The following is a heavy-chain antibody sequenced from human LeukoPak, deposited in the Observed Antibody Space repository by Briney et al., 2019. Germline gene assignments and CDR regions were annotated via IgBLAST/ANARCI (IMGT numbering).Heavy chain of an antibody. Sequence: GGSLRLSCAASGFTFITYSMNWVRQAPGKGLEWVSSIGGSSSSIYYADSVKGRFTISRDNAKNSLYLQMNSLRAEDSAVYYCARELEEAFDIWGQGTMVTVSS. CDR3: ARELEEAFDI. CDR1: GFTFITYS. D-gene: IGHD3-3*01. J-gene: IGHJ3*02. CDR2: IGGSSSSI. V-gene: IGHV3-21*01.